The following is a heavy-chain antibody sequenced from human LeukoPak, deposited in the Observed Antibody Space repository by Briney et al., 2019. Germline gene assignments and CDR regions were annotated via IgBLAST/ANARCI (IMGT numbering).Heavy chain of an antibody. CDR3: ARDYSSSHRNWFDP. CDR1: GGSISSGGYS. J-gene: IGHJ5*02. CDR2: IYHSGST. D-gene: IGHD6-6*01. Sequence: SETLSLTCAVSGGSISSGGYSWSWIRQPPGKGLEWIGYIYHSGSTNYNPSLKSRVTISVDTSKNQFSLKLSSVTAADTAVYYCARDYSSSHRNWFDPWGQGTLVTVSS. V-gene: IGHV4-30-2*01.